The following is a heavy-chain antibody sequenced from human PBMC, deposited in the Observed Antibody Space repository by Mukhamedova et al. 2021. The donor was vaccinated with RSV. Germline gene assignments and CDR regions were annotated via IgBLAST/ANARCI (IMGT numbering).Heavy chain of an antibody. Sequence: EYMGWINAASGNTKYSQKFQGRVTFTRDTSASTAYMELSSLRSEDTAVYYCASPRNNYGLGYFDYWGQGTLVTVSS. CDR2: INAASGNT. J-gene: IGHJ4*02. D-gene: IGHD5-18*01. V-gene: IGHV1-3*01. CDR3: ASPRNNYGLGYFDY.